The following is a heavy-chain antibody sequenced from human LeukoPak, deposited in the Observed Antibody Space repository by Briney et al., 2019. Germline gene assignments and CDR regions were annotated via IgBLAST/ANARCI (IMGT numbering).Heavy chain of an antibody. CDR2: IYYSGST. Sequence: PSETLSLTCTVSGGSISSYYWSWIRQPPGKGLEWIGYIYYSGSTNYNPSLKSRVTISLDTSKNQFSLKLSSVTAADTSVYYCARGARAKTTVYYYYYMDVWGKGTTVTVSS. J-gene: IGHJ6*03. CDR3: ARGARAKTTVYYYYYMDV. CDR1: GGSISSYY. V-gene: IGHV4-59*01. D-gene: IGHD4-17*01.